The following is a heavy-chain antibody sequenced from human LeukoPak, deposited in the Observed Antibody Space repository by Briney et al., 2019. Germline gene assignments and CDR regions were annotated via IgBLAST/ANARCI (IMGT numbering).Heavy chain of an antibody. CDR2: IYYSGST. J-gene: IGHJ3*02. CDR3: ARDRGSPPRNDAFDI. Sequence: KPSETLSLTCTVSGGSISSYYWSWIRQPPGKGLEWIGYIYYSGSTNYNPSLKSRVTISVDTSKNQFSLKLSSVTAADTAVYYCARDRGSPPRNDAFDIWGQGTMVTVSS. V-gene: IGHV4-59*12. CDR1: GGSISSYY. D-gene: IGHD2-15*01.